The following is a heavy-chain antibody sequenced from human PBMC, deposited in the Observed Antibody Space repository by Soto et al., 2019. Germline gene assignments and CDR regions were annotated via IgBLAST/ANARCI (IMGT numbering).Heavy chain of an antibody. J-gene: IGHJ5*02. CDR1: GYGFISYD. CDR3: ARDPKNDNWLDP. CDR2: MNPNNGNT. V-gene: IGHV1-8*01. Sequence: ASVKVSCKASGYGFISYDINWVRQATGQGLEWMGWMNPNNGNTDYAQKFQGRVTMTRDTSTSTAYMELSSLTSEDTAVYYCARDPKNDNWLDPWGQGTLVTVSS.